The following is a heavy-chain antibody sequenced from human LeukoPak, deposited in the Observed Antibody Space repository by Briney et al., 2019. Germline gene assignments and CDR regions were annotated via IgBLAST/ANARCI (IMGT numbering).Heavy chain of an antibody. Sequence: GGSLRLSWAASGFTLSSYAMPWVSQAPGKGLEWVAVISYDGSNKYYADSVKGRFTISRDNSKNTLYLQMNSLRAEDTAVYYCAREYQLLEDYWGLGTLVTVSS. V-gene: IGHV3-30-3*01. CDR1: GFTLSSYA. CDR3: AREYQLLEDY. D-gene: IGHD2-2*01. J-gene: IGHJ4*02. CDR2: ISYDGSNK.